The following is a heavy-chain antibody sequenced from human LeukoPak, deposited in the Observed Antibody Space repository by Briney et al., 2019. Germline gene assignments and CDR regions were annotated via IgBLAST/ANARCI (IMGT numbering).Heavy chain of an antibody. D-gene: IGHD7-27*01. J-gene: IGHJ3*02. CDR3: ARSSNWGSSAFDI. Sequence: GGSLRLSCAASGFTFSSYGMHWVRQAPGKGLEWVAVISYDGSNKYYADSVKGRFTISRDNSKNTLYLQMNSLRAEDTAVYYCARSSNWGSSAFDIWGQGTMVTVSS. V-gene: IGHV3-30*03. CDR2: ISYDGSNK. CDR1: GFTFSSYG.